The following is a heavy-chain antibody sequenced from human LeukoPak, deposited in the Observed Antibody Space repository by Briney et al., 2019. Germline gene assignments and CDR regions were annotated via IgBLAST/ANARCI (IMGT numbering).Heavy chain of an antibody. J-gene: IGHJ6*02. CDR3: ARERDYGMDV. CDR1: GFTFSSYA. CDR2: ISSSSSYI. V-gene: IGHV3-21*01. Sequence: GGSLRLSCAASGFTFSSYAMSWVRQAPGKGLEWVSSISSSSSYIYYADSVKGRFTISRDNAKNSLYLQMNSLRAEDTAVYYCARERDYGMDVWGQGTTVTVSS.